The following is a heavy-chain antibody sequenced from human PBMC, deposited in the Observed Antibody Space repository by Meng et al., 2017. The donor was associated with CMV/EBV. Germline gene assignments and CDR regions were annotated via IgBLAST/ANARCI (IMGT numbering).Heavy chain of an antibody. V-gene: IGHV3-30*02. D-gene: IGHD3-10*01. Sequence: GESLKISCAASGFTFSSYGMHWVRQAPGKGLEWVAFIRYDGSNKYYADSVKGRFTISRDNSKNMLYLQMNSLRAEDTAVYYCAKAMMVRGPLDYWGQGTLVTVSS. J-gene: IGHJ4*02. CDR1: GFTFSSYG. CDR2: IRYDGSNK. CDR3: AKAMMVRGPLDY.